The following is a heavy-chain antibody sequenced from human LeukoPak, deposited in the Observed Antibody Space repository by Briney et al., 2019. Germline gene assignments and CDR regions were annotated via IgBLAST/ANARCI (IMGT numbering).Heavy chain of an antibody. V-gene: IGHV4-59*01. Sequence: PSETLSLTCTVSGGSISSYYWSWIRQPPGKGLEWIGYIYYSGSTNYNPSLKSRVTISVDTSKNKFSLKLSSVTAADTAVYYCARGGYSYGYDDDFDYWGQGTLVTASS. CDR2: IYYSGST. CDR1: GGSISSYY. D-gene: IGHD5-18*01. CDR3: ARGGYSYGYDDDFDY. J-gene: IGHJ4*02.